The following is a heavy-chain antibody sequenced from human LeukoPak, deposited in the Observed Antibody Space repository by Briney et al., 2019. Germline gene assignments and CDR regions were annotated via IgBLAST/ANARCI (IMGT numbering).Heavy chain of an antibody. D-gene: IGHD3-22*01. J-gene: IGHJ5*02. CDR2: INHSGST. CDR3: ARPYYYDSRIDP. Sequence: SETLSLTCAVYGGSSSGYYWSWIRQPPGKGLEWIGEINHSGSTNYNPSLKSRVTMSADTSKNQLSLKLSSVTAADTAVYYCARPYYYDSRIDPWGQGILVTVSS. V-gene: IGHV4-34*01. CDR1: GGSSSGYY.